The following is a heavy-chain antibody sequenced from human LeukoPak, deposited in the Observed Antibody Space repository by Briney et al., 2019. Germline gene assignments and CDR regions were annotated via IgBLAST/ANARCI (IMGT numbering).Heavy chain of an antibody. J-gene: IGHJ3*02. D-gene: IGHD3-3*01. CDR2: IRSDGDA. CDR3: ARDDSHAFDI. Sequence: WLSNIRSDGDAYYAVSVKGRFTVSRDNAENSLYLQMSSLRDEDTAVYYCARDDSHAFDIWGQGTMVTVSS. V-gene: IGHV3-48*02.